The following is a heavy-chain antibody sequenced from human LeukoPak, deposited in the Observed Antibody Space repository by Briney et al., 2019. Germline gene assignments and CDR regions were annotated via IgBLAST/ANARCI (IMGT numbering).Heavy chain of an antibody. V-gene: IGHV4-31*03. CDR2: IYYSGST. J-gene: IGHJ5*02. CDR1: GGSISSGGYY. CDR3: AREGATFVWFDP. D-gene: IGHD3-10*02. Sequence: SQTLSLTCTVSGGSISSGGYYWSWTRQHPGKGLEWIGYIYYSGSTYYNPSLKSRVTISVDTSKNQFSLKLSSVTAADTAVYYCAREGATFVWFDPWGQGTLVTVSP.